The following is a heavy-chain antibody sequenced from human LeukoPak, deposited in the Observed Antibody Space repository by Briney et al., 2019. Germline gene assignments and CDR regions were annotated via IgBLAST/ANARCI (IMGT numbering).Heavy chain of an antibody. CDR2: VNHSGST. CDR3: ARRRYYGSGSYFH. J-gene: IGHJ4*02. CDR1: GGSFSGYY. Sequence: SETLSLTCAVYGGSFSGYYWSWIRQPPGKGLEWIGEVNHSGSTNYNPSLKSRVTISVDTSKNQFSLKLSSVTAAGTAVYYCARRRYYGSGSYFHWGQGTLVTVSS. V-gene: IGHV4-34*01. D-gene: IGHD3-10*01.